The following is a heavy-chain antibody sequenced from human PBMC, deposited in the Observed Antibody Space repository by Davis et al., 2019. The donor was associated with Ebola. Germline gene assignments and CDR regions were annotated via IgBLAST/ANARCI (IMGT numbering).Heavy chain of an antibody. D-gene: IGHD3-10*01. CDR2: INPNSGGT. Sequence: AASVKVSCKASGYTFTGYYMHWVRQAPGQGLEWMGWINPNSGGTNYAQKFQGWVTMTRDTSISTAYMELSRLRSDDTAVYYCARGDYYGSGSVRHWFEPWGQGTLVTVSS. CDR1: GYTFTGYY. CDR3: ARGDYYGSGSVRHWFEP. J-gene: IGHJ5*02. V-gene: IGHV1-2*04.